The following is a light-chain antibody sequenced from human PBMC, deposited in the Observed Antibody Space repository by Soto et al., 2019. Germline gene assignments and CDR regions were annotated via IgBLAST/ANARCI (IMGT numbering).Light chain of an antibody. Sequence: QSALTQPPSASGSPGQSVTISCTGTSSDVGGYNYVSWYQQHPGKAPKLMISEVSKRPSGVPDRFSGSKSGNTASLTVSGLQAEDEADYYCSSFAGNTNLVFGGVTKLTVL. CDR2: EVS. J-gene: IGLJ2*01. CDR3: SSFAGNTNLV. V-gene: IGLV2-8*01. CDR1: SSDVGGYNY.